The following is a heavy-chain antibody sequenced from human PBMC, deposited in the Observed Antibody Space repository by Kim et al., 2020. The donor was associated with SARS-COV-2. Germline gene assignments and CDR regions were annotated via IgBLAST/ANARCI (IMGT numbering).Heavy chain of an antibody. CDR3: ERAPPGSGSPPNY. D-gene: IGHD1-26*01. V-gene: IGHV1-69*04. J-gene: IGHJ4*02. Sequence: YAQKFKGRVTITADKTTSTAYMELSSLRSEDTAVYYCERAPPGSGSPPNYWGQGTLVTVSS.